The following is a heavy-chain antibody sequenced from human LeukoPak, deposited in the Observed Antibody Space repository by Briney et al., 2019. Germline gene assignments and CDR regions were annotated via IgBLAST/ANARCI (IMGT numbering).Heavy chain of an antibody. D-gene: IGHD4-11*01. V-gene: IGHV3-49*03. J-gene: IGHJ4*02. CDR3: TRCKSTVTTLFDY. CDR2: IRSKTYDGTT. CDR1: GFSFGDYA. Sequence: GGSLRLSCTASGFSFGDYALSWFRQAPGKGLEWVGFIRSKTYDGTTQYAASVKGRFTISRDDYKSIAYLQMTDMKIEDTAVYYCTRCKSTVTTLFDYWGQGTLVTVSS.